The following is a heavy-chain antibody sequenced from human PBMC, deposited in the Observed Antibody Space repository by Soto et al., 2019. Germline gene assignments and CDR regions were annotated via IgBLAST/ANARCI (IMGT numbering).Heavy chain of an antibody. D-gene: IGHD2-21*02. J-gene: IGHJ6*02. CDR2: IYYSGST. CDR1: GGSIRSGGYY. CDR3: ARVCRGDCHHGMDV. V-gene: IGHV4-31*03. Sequence: QVQLQESGPGLVKPSQTLSLTCTVSGGSIRSGGYYWSWIRQHPGKGLEGVGYIYYSGSTYYNPSLQSRLCVSLDTSKNQLSLKLSSVTTADTAVNYSARVCRGDCHHGMDVSGQGTTVTVSS.